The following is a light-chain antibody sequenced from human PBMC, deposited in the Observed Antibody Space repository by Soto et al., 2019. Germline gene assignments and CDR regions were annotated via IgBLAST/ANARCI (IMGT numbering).Light chain of an antibody. CDR2: AAS. Sequence: DIQMTQSPSSLSASVGDRVTITCRASQSIGTKLSWYQQKPGKAPKLLIHAASSLQSGVPSRFSGSGSGTDFTLTISSLQPEDFAVYYCQQSSSTLYSFGLGTNLEIK. CDR3: QQSSSTLYS. J-gene: IGKJ2*01. CDR1: QSIGTK. V-gene: IGKV1-39*01.